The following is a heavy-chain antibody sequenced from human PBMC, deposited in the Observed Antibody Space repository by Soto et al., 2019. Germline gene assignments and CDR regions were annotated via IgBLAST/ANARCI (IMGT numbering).Heavy chain of an antibody. D-gene: IGHD3-3*01. CDR3: ARGGHDFWSGYPLNYYYYGMDV. CDR1: GGSFSGYY. J-gene: IGHJ6*02. V-gene: IGHV4-34*01. CDR2: INHSGST. Sequence: SETLSLTCAVYGGSFSGYYWSWIRQPPGKGLEWIGEINHSGSTNYNPSLKSRVTISVDTSKNQFSLKLSSVTAADTAVYYCARGGHDFWSGYPLNYYYYGMDVWGQGTTVTVSS.